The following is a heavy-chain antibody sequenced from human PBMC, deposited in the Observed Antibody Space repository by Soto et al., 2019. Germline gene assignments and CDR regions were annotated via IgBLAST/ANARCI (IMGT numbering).Heavy chain of an antibody. Sequence: GGSLRLSCAASGFTFSNYGMHWVRQAPGKGLEWVALIWYDGSNTYYADSVKGRFTISRDNSKNTLFLQMNSLRAEDTAVYYCARGGRSNDPYYYYHMDVWGQGTTVTVSS. CDR1: GFTFSNYG. CDR3: ARGGRSNDPYYYYHMDV. D-gene: IGHD1-1*01. J-gene: IGHJ6*03. V-gene: IGHV3-33*01. CDR2: IWYDGSNT.